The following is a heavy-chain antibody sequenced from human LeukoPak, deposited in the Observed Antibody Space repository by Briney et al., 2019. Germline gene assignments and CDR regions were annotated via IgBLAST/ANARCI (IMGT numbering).Heavy chain of an antibody. Sequence: GRSLRLSCAASGFTFDDYAMHWVRHAPGKGLEWVSGISWNSGSIGYADSVKGRFTISRDNAENSLYLQMNSLRAEDTALYYCAKDASSLPYDPGDYWGQGTLVTVSS. CDR3: AKDASSLPYDPGDY. CDR2: ISWNSGSI. V-gene: IGHV3-9*01. D-gene: IGHD3-16*01. J-gene: IGHJ4*02. CDR1: GFTFDDYA.